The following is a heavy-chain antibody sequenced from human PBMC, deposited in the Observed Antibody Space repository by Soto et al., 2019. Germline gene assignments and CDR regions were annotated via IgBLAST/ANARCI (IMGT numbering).Heavy chain of an antibody. Sequence: QVQLVQSGAEVKKPGSSVKVSCKASGGTFRNYAFSWVRQAPGQGLEWMGEVIPIFGTTPYAQKFQGRVTLTADESTNTAYMELSSLRSEDTAVYYCARRFIQENGGKHDSFDIWGQGTMVTVSS. J-gene: IGHJ3*02. V-gene: IGHV1-69*01. CDR2: VIPIFGTT. D-gene: IGHD2-15*01. CDR1: GGTFRNYA. CDR3: ARRFIQENGGKHDSFDI.